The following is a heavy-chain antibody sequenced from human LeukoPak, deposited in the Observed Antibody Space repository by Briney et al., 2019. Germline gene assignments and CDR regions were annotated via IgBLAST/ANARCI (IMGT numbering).Heavy chain of an antibody. J-gene: IGHJ5*02. CDR2: IWYDGSNK. D-gene: IGHD6-19*01. CDR3: ARRGTKGVAGPWGGQNWFDP. V-gene: IGHV3-33*01. Sequence: GGSLRLSCAASGFTFSSYGMHWVRQAPGKGLEWVAVIWYDGSNKYYADSVKGRFTISRDNSKNTLYLQMNSLRAEDTAVYYWARRGTKGVAGPWGGQNWFDPGGEEPLVPVS. CDR1: GFTFSSYG.